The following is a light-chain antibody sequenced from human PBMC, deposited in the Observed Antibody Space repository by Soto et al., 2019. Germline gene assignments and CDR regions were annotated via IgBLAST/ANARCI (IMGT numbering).Light chain of an antibody. V-gene: IGLV2-14*01. CDR1: SSDVGNYKY. CDR2: EVS. CDR3: CSYAGSYILV. J-gene: IGLJ2*01. Sequence: QSALTQPASVSGSPGQSITISCTGTSSDVGNYKYVSWYQQHPGKAPKLMIYEVSNRPSGVSNRFSGSKSGNTASLTISGLQAEDETDYYCCSYAGSYILVFGGGTQLTVL.